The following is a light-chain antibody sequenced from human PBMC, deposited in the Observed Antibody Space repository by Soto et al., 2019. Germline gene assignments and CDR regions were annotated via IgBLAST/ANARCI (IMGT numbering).Light chain of an antibody. CDR1: QGISSY. CDR3: QQYYSYPLT. Sequence: AIRMTQSPSSFSASTGDRVTITCRASQGISSYLAWYQQKPGKAPKLLIYAASTLQSGVPSRFSGSGSGTDFTLTISCLPSEDFATYYCQQYYSYPLTFGQGTKLEI. J-gene: IGKJ2*01. V-gene: IGKV1-8*01. CDR2: AAS.